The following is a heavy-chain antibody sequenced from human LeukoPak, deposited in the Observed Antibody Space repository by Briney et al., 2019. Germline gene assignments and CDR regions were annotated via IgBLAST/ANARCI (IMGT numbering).Heavy chain of an antibody. CDR1: GYTFTSYA. V-gene: IGHV1-3*01. CDR2: INAGNGNT. J-gene: IGHJ6*02. CDR3: ARDSFQLDGMDV. Sequence: ASVKVSCKASGYTFTSYAMHWVRQAPGQRLEWMGWINAGNGNTKYSQKFQGRVTITRDTSASTAYMELSSLRSEDTAVYYCARDSFQLDGMDVWGQGTTVTVSS.